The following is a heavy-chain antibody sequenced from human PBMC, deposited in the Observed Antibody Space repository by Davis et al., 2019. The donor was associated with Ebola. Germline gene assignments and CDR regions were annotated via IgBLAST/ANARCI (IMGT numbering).Heavy chain of an antibody. CDR3: AKDRSRASSWYSGDY. D-gene: IGHD6-13*01. CDR1: GFTFSSYA. CDR2: ISGSGTST. Sequence: GESLKIPCAASGFTFSSYAMTWVRQAPGKGLEWLSGISGSGTSTFYADSVRGRFFISRDNSKNMVYLQINNLGADDTALYYCAKDRSRASSWYSGDYWGQGTLVTVSS. J-gene: IGHJ4*02. V-gene: IGHV3-23*01.